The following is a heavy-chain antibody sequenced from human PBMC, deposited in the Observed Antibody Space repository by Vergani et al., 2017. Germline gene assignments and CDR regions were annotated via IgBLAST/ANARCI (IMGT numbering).Heavy chain of an antibody. CDR3: ARAPGRRCSGGSCYSSFRWFDP. CDR2: MNPKSGNS. D-gene: IGHD2-15*01. CDR1: GYTFTSYY. Sequence: QVQLVQSGAEVKKPGASVKVSCKASGYTFTSYYMHWVRQAPGQGLEWMGWMNPKSGNSGFAQKFQGRVTMTRDTSISTAYMELNSLTSEDTAVYYCARAPGRRCSGGSCYSSFRWFDPWGQGTLVTVFS. V-gene: IGHV1-8*02. J-gene: IGHJ5*02.